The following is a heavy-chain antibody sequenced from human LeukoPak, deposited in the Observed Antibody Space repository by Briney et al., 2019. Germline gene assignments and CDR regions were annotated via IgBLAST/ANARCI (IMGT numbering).Heavy chain of an antibody. D-gene: IGHD1-26*01. CDR1: GFTFSSYA. J-gene: IGHJ4*02. V-gene: IGHV3-13*01. CDR3: VRQQTPHGNFDY. CDR2: IGTAGDT. Sequence: GGSLRLSCATSGFTFSSYAMHWVRQATGKGLEWVSAIGTAGDTFYPGSVKGRFTISRENAKNSLSLQMNSLRAEDTAVYYCVRQQTPHGNFDYWGQGTLVAVSS.